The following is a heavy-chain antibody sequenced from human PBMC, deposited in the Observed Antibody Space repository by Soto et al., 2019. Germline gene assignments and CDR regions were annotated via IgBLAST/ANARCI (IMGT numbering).Heavy chain of an antibody. D-gene: IGHD1-20*01. CDR3: AKEVHSWRYFDY. J-gene: IGHJ4*02. CDR1: GFTFSSSG. CDR2: ISNDGSNK. V-gene: IGHV3-30*18. Sequence: QPGGSLRLSCAASGFTFSSSGMHWVRQAPGKGLEWVAVISNDGSNKFYADSVKGRFTISRDNFRNTLYLQMNSLRAEDTAVYYCAKEVHSWRYFDYWGQGTLVTVSS.